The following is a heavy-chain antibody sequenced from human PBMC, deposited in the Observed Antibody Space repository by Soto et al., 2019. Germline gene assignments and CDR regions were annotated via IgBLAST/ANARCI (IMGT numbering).Heavy chain of an antibody. D-gene: IGHD3-3*01. CDR2: ISYDGSNK. CDR1: GFTFSSYG. Sequence: GGSLRLSCAASGFTFSSYGMHWVRQAPGKGLEWVAVISYDGSNKYYADSVKGRFTISRDNSKNTLYLQMNSLRAEDTAVYYCAKGEWSATSWGQGTLVTVSS. CDR3: AKGEWSATS. J-gene: IGHJ4*02. V-gene: IGHV3-30*18.